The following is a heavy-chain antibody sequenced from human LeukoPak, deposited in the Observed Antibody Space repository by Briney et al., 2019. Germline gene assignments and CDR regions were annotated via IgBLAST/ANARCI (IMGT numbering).Heavy chain of an antibody. V-gene: IGHV3-30-3*01. Sequence: GRSLRLSCAASGFTFSSYAMHWVRQAPGKGLEWVAVISYDGSNKYYADSVKGRFTISRDNSKNTLYLQMNSLRAEDTAVYYCARAEEHHVPNPLQHWGQGTLVTVSS. J-gene: IGHJ1*01. CDR3: ARAEEHHVPNPLQH. CDR1: GFTFSSYA. CDR2: ISYDGSNK. D-gene: IGHD6-6*01.